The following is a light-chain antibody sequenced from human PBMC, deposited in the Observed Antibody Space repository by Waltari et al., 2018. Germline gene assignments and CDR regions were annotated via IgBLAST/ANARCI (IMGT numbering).Light chain of an antibody. CDR3: QVRNSTHYSYI. V-gene: IGLV3-21*02. CDR2: EDS. Sequence: SSALSQPPSVSVSPGQMAKITCEGDNLGTKYVHWYQQKPVQAPLLVIYEDSKRPSGIPERFSGSKSGNTATLTISGGEAGDEADYYCQVRNSTHYSYIFGEGTRLTVL. CDR1: NLGTKY. J-gene: IGLJ2*01.